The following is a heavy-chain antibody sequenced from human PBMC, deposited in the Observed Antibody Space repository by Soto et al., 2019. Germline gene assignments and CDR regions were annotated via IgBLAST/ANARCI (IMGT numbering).Heavy chain of an antibody. CDR3: DRVPQLVGYLYFCMEV. CDR2: ISAYNGDT. V-gene: IGHV1-18*01. Sequence: ASVKVSCKASGYTYTNYGITWVRQAPGQGHEWMGWISAYNGDTPYTQRLKSRVTMTTDTSTTTAYMKMRGLRPDDTAVYYCDRVPQLVGYLYFCMEVWCKGTTVTVS. J-gene: IGHJ6*03. CDR1: GYTYTNYG. D-gene: IGHD6-6*01.